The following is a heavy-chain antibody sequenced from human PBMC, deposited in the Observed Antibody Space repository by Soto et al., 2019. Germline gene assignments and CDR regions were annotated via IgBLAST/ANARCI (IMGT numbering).Heavy chain of an antibody. D-gene: IGHD1-26*01. V-gene: IGHV3-23*01. J-gene: IGHJ6*02. Sequence: GGSLGISCAACGDTFSSYAMGGVRQAPGKGLEWVSAISGSGGSTYYADSVKGRFTICRDNSKNTRNLQMKSLRAEDTGVYYCAKAELLPVPALGYGMDVWGQGTTVTVSS. CDR1: GDTFSSYA. CDR3: AKAELLPVPALGYGMDV. CDR2: ISGSGGST.